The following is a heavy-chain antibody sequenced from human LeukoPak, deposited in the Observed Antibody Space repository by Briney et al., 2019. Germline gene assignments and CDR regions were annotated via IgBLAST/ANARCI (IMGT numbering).Heavy chain of an antibody. J-gene: IGHJ4*02. CDR1: GGSISSGGYY. V-gene: IGHV4-31*03. CDR2: IYYSGST. Sequence: PSETLSLTCTVSGGSISSGGYYWSWIRQHPGKGLEWIGYIYYSGSTYYNPSLKNRVTISVDTSKNQFSLKLSSVTAADTAVYYCTRYDSSGFFDYWGQGTLVTVSS. D-gene: IGHD3-22*01. CDR3: TRYDSSGFFDY.